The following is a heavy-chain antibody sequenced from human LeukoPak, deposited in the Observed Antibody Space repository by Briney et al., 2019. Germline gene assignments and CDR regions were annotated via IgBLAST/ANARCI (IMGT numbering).Heavy chain of an antibody. CDR1: GGTFSSYA. Sequence: SVTVSCKASGGTFSSYAISWVRQAPGQGLEWMGGIIPIFGTANYAQKFQGRVTITADESTSTAYMELSSLRSEDTAVYYCARRGYSWGNYYFDYWGQGTLVTVSS. V-gene: IGHV1-69*13. CDR2: IIPIFGTA. J-gene: IGHJ4*02. CDR3: ARRGYSWGNYYFDY. D-gene: IGHD3-22*01.